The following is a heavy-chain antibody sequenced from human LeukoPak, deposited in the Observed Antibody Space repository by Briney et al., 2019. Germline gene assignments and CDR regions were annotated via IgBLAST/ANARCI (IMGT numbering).Heavy chain of an antibody. D-gene: IGHD6-19*01. J-gene: IGHJ4*02. V-gene: IGHV3-21*01. CDR1: GFTFSSYS. CDR3: ARGGSGWPIDY. Sequence: PGGSLRLSCAASGFTFSSYSMNWVRQAPGKGLEWVSSISSSSSSYIYYADSVKGRFTISRDNAKNSLYLQMNSLRAEDTAVYYCARGGSGWPIDYWGQGTLVTVSS. CDR2: ISSSSSSYI.